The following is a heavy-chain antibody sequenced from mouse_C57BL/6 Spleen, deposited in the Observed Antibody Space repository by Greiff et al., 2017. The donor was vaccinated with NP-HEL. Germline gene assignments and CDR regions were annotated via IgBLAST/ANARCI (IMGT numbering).Heavy chain of an antibody. CDR1: GYTFTSYG. V-gene: IGHV1-81*01. Sequence: VQLQQSGAELARPGASVKLSCKASGYTFTSYGISWVKQRPGQGLEWIGEIYPRSGSTYYNEKFKGKATLTADKFSSTAYMELRSLTSEDSAVYYCARSLIYYDYSYAMDYWGQGTSVTVSS. J-gene: IGHJ4*01. CDR2: IYPRSGST. CDR3: ARSLIYYDYSYAMDY. D-gene: IGHD2-4*01.